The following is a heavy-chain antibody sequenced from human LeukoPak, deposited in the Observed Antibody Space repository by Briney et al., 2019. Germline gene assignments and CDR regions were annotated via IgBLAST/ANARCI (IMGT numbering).Heavy chain of an antibody. V-gene: IGHV3-33*01. J-gene: IGHJ3*02. CDR3: ARARATWYDSSGFPNDAFDI. Sequence: GGSLRLSCVGSGFTFSSHAMSWVRQAPGKGLEWVAVIWYDGSNKYYADSVKGRFTISRDNSKNTLYLQMNSLRAEDTAVYYCARARATWYDSSGFPNDAFDIWGQGTMVTVSS. D-gene: IGHD3-22*01. CDR1: GFTFSSHA. CDR2: IWYDGSNK.